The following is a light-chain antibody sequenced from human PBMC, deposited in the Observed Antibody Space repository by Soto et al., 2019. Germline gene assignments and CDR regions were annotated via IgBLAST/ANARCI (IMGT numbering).Light chain of an antibody. Sequence: QSVLIQPRSVSGSPGQSVTISCTGSTNDVGGYNYVSWYQQHPDKAPKLIISDVTKRPLGVPDRFSGSKSDNTASLTISGLQAEDEAEYHCCSFAGTYTWVFGGGTQLTVL. CDR2: DVT. CDR3: CSFAGTYTWV. J-gene: IGLJ3*02. V-gene: IGLV2-11*01. CDR1: TNDVGGYNY.